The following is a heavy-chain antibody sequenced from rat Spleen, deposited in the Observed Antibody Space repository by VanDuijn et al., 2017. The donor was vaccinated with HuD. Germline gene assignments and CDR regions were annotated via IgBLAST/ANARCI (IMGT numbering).Heavy chain of an antibody. CDR1: GFTFTNYD. Sequence: EVRLVESGGGLVQPGRSLKLSCAASGFTFTNYDMAWVRQAPTKGLEWIASISTGGTNTYYRGSVKGRFTISRDNAKNTQYLQMDSLRSEDTATYYCTRDATGDYWGQGVMVTVSS. CDR2: ISTGGTNT. D-gene: IGHD1-11*01. J-gene: IGHJ2*01. CDR3: TRDATGDY. V-gene: IGHV5S13*01.